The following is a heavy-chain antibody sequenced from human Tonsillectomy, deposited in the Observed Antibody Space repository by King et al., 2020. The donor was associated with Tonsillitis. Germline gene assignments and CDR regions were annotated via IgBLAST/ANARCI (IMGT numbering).Heavy chain of an antibody. CDR2: ISSSSNYI. Sequence: SYDMNWVRQAPGKGLDWVSFISSSSNYIYYADSVKGRFIISRDNAKNSLYLQMDSLRAEDTAVYYCATLYNYGSGNYLYYGQVTLVTVSS. V-gene: IGHV3-21*05. D-gene: IGHD3-10*01. J-gene: IGHJ4*02. CDR1: SYD. CDR3: ATLYNYGSGNYLY.